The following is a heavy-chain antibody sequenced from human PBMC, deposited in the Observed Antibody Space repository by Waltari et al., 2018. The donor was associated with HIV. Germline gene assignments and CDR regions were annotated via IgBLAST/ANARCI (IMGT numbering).Heavy chain of an antibody. D-gene: IGHD3-22*01. CDR3: ARLEIDNSGYYYDDH. CDR1: VGSITRSSYY. V-gene: IGHV4-39*01. CDR2: IYYSGST. Sequence: QLQLQESGPGLVKPSETLSLTCTVSVGSITRSSYYWGWIRQPPGKGLEWIGKIYYSGSTYYSPSLKSRVTMSVDTSKNQFSLKLSSVTAADTAVYYCARLEIDNSGYYYDDHWGQGTLVTVSS. J-gene: IGHJ4*02.